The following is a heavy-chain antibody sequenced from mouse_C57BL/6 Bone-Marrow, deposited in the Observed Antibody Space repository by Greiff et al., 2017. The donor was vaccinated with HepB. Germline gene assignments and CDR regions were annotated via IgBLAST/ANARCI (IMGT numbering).Heavy chain of an antibody. D-gene: IGHD2-12*01. V-gene: IGHV2-6*01. J-gene: IGHJ4*01. Sequence: LVAPSQSLSITCTVSGFSLTSYGVDWVRQSPGKGLEWLGVIWGVGSTNYNSALKSRLSISKDNSKSQVFLKMNSLQTDDTAMYYCASDYDDAMDYWGQGTSVTVSS. CDR1: GFSLTSYG. CDR3: ASDYDDAMDY. CDR2: IWGVGST.